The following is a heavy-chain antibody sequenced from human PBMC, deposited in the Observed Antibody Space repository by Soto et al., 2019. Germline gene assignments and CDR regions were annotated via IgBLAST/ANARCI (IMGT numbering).Heavy chain of an antibody. CDR3: AYGSGSYYTFDY. J-gene: IGHJ4*02. CDR2: ISYDGSNK. CDR1: GFTFSSYG. V-gene: IGHV3-30*03. Sequence: QVQLVESGGGVVQPGRSLRLSCAASGFTFSSYGMHWVRQAPGKGLECVAVISYDGSNKYYADSVKGRFTISRDNSKNTLYLQMNSLRAEDTAVYYCAYGSGSYYTFDYWGQGTLVTVSS. D-gene: IGHD3-10*01.